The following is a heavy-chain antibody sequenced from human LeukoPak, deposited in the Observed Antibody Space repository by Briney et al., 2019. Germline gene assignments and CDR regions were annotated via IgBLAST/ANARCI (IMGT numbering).Heavy chain of an antibody. D-gene: IGHD3-22*01. J-gene: IGHJ4*02. Sequence: ASVKVSCKASGYTITDYYFNWGGRAPGQRLECMGWINPNSGDTNYAQNFQGRVTMTRDTSISTVYMELNRLRSDGAAVYYCARASHSSGYYTLDYWGQGTLVTVSS. CDR1: GYTITDYY. V-gene: IGHV1-2*02. CDR3: ARASHSSGYYTLDY. CDR2: INPNSGDT.